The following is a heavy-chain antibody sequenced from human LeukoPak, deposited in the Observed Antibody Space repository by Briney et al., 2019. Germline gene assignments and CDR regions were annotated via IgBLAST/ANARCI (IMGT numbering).Heavy chain of an antibody. J-gene: IGHJ4*02. D-gene: IGHD3-10*01. Sequence: ASVKVSCKASGYTFTSYGITWVRQAPGQGLEWMGWISAYNGNTNYAQKLQGRVTMTTDTSTSTAYMELRSLRSDDTAVYYCTGNYYGSGSYADFDYWGQGTLVTVSS. CDR1: GYTFTSYG. CDR3: TGNYYGSGSYADFDY. V-gene: IGHV1-18*01. CDR2: ISAYNGNT.